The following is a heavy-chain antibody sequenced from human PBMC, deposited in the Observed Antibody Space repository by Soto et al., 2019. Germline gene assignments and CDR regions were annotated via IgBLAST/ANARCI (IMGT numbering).Heavy chain of an antibody. V-gene: IGHV3-23*01. D-gene: IGHD3-3*01. CDR3: AKVRDFGVVIYYYYYGMDV. CDR2: ISGSGGST. J-gene: IGHJ6*02. CDR1: GFTFSSYS. Sequence: HPGGSLRLSCAASGFTFSSYSMNWVRQAPGKGLEWVSAISGSGGSTYYADSVKGRFTISRDNSKNTLYLQMNSLRAEDTAVYYCAKVRDFGVVIYYYYYGMDVWGQGTTVTVSS.